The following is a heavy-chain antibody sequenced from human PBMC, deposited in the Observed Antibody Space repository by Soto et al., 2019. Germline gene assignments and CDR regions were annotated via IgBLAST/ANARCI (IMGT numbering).Heavy chain of an antibody. D-gene: IGHD4-17*01. CDR2: IYSSGST. Sequence: SETLSLTCTVSGGSISNYYWSWIRQPAGKGLEYIGRIYSSGSTNYNPSLKSRVTMSVDTSKNQFSLKLSSVTAADTAVYYCGRRYGVYVDSWGQGTRVTVSA. V-gene: IGHV4-4*07. J-gene: IGHJ4*02. CDR3: GRRYGVYVDS. CDR1: GGSISNYY.